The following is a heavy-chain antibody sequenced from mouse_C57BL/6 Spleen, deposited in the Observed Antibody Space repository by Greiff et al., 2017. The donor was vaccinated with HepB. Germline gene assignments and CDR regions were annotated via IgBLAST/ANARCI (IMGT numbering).Heavy chain of an antibody. CDR3: ARGSGYDAMDY. D-gene: IGHD3-2*02. CDR1: GYTFTNYW. Sequence: QVQLQQSGAELVRPGTSVKMSCKASGYTFTNYWIGWAKQRPGHGLEWIGDIYPGGGYTNYNEKFKGKATLTADKSSSTAYMQFSSLTSEDSAIYYCARGSGYDAMDYWGQGTSVTVSS. J-gene: IGHJ4*01. CDR2: IYPGGGYT. V-gene: IGHV1-63*01.